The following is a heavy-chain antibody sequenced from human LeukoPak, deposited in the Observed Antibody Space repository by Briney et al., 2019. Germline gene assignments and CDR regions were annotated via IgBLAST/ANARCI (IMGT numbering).Heavy chain of an antibody. D-gene: IGHD3-22*01. CDR2: IYYSGST. CDR3: TRDVPRSSGYPDN. V-gene: IGHV4-31*01. J-gene: IGHJ4*02. Sequence: SQTLSLTCTVSGGSISSGGYFWSWIRQHPGKGLEWIGYIYYSGSTYYNPSLKSHVTISVDTSKNQFSLKLSSVTAADTAVYYCTRDVPRSSGYPDNWGQGTLVTVSS. CDR1: GGSISSGGYF.